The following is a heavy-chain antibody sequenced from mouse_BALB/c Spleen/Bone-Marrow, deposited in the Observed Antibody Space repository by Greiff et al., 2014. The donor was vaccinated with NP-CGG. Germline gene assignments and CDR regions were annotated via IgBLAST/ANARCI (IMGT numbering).Heavy chain of an antibody. Sequence: EVQGVESGGDLVKPGGSLKLSCAASGFTFSSYGMSWVRQIPDKRLEWVATISSGGSYTYYPDSVKGRFTISRDNAKNTLYLQMSSLKSEDTAMYYCASQYGNLGVMDYWGQGTSVTVSS. CDR1: GFTFSSYG. J-gene: IGHJ4*01. V-gene: IGHV5-6*01. CDR2: ISSGGSYT. D-gene: IGHD2-1*01. CDR3: ASQYGNLGVMDY.